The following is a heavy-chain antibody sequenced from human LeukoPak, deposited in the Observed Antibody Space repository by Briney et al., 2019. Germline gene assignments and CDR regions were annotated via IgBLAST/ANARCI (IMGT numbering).Heavy chain of an antibody. J-gene: IGHJ5*02. CDR1: GGSISSYY. CDR3: ARGECSGGSCLNWFDP. Sequence: SETLSLTCTVSGGSISSYYWSWIRQPPGKGLEWIGYIYHSGSTYYNPSLKSRVTISVDRSKNQFSLKLSSVTAADTAVYYCARGECSGGSCLNWFDPWGQGTLVTVSS. V-gene: IGHV4-59*12. CDR2: IYHSGST. D-gene: IGHD2-15*01.